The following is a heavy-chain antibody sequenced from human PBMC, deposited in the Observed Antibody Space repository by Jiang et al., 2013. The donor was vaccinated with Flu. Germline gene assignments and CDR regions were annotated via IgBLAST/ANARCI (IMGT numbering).Heavy chain of an antibody. J-gene: IGHJ4*02. CDR1: GFSLSTSGVG. CDR2: IYWDDDK. CDR3: ANRLAGYDWNDGIFDY. D-gene: IGHD1-20*01. V-gene: IGHV2-5*02. Sequence: KPTQTLTLTCTFSGFSLSTSGVGVGWIRQPPGKALEWLVFIYWDDDKRYSPSLKNRLTITKDTSKNQVVLTMTNMDPVDTATYYCANRLAGYDWNDGIFDYWGQGALVTVSS.